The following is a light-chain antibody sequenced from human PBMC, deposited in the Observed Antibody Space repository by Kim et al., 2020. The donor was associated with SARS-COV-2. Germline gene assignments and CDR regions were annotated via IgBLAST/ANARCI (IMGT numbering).Light chain of an antibody. CDR1: QNIRSY. Sequence: SVGDRVTITCRASQNIRSYLNWYQQKPGKAPKLLIYGTSNLHTGVPSRFSGSGSGADFTLTISSLQPEDFATYYCQQSLNSPPYTFGQGTKVDIK. CDR3: QQSLNSPPYT. V-gene: IGKV1-39*01. J-gene: IGKJ2*01. CDR2: GTS.